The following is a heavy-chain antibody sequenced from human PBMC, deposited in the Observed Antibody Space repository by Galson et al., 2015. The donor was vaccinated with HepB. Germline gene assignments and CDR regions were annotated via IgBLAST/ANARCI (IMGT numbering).Heavy chain of an antibody. D-gene: IGHD6-13*01. V-gene: IGHV3-33*01. CDR1: GFSFKSSG. Sequence: SLRLSCAGSGFSFKSSGMHWVRQAPGKGLEWVAIIWYDGSKKYYAESLKGRSTISRDNSKSTLYLEMNGLRAEDTAVYYCARVVQQLAYGMDVWGQGTTVTASS. CDR3: ARVVQQLAYGMDV. J-gene: IGHJ6*02. CDR2: IWYDGSKK.